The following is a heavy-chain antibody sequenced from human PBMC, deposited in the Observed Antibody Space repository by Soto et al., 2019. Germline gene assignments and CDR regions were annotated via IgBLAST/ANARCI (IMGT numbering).Heavy chain of an antibody. D-gene: IGHD3-3*01. J-gene: IGHJ6*02. Sequence: QLRESGPGLVKPSQTLSLTCTVSGTPINSADFYWTWIRQPPGKGLEWIGYIYYSGTTFHNPSTRSRISMSVDTSKNQFSLRLNSVTAADTAVYYCARGYDFAGFSPYGLYVWGQGTTVTVSS. V-gene: IGHV4-30-4*01. CDR1: GTPINSADFY. CDR2: IYYSGTT. CDR3: ARGYDFAGFSPYGLYV.